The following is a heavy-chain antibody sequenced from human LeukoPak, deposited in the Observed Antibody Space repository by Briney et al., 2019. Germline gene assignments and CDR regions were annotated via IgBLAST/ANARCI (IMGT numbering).Heavy chain of an antibody. V-gene: IGHV1-18*01. J-gene: IGHJ4*02. D-gene: IGHD3-10*01. CDR1: AYTFTIYS. CDR3: ARVEGRASMVRGVIRYFDY. CDR2: VSAYNGNT. Sequence: RASVNLSLNSSAYTFTIYSISWVRQAPGQGKERMGGVSAYNGNTNYAQKLQGRVTMTTDTSTSTDYKELRSLRSDDTAVYYCARVEGRASMVRGVIRYFDYWGQGTLVTVSS.